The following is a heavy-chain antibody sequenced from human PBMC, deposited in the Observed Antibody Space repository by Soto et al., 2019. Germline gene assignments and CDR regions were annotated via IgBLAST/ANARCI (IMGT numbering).Heavy chain of an antibody. V-gene: IGHV3-23*01. CDR1: GFTVSSYG. Sequence: EVQLLESGGGLVQPGGSLRLSCAASGFTVSSYGMSWVRQAPGKGLEWVSAISGSGGSTYYADSVNGRFTISRDNSKNTLYLQMNSLRAEDTAVYYCAKVKEVGAITLFDYWGQGTLVTVSS. CDR2: ISGSGGST. J-gene: IGHJ4*02. CDR3: AKVKEVGAITLFDY. D-gene: IGHD1-26*01.